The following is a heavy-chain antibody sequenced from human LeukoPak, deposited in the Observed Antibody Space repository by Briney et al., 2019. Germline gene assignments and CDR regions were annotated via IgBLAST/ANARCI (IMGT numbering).Heavy chain of an antibody. V-gene: IGHV4-38-2*02. CDR1: GYSISSGYY. CDR2: VYHTGRT. D-gene: IGHD2-21*02. J-gene: IGHJ4*02. Sequence: ETESLTWAVAGYSISSGYYWGWMRQPPGKRLERIGSVYHTGRTYYNPSLKSRVTISIDTSKNQFSLKLSSVTAADTAVYYCVRDWAHCGGDCYPGYWGQGTLVTVSS. CDR3: VRDWAHCGGDCYPGY.